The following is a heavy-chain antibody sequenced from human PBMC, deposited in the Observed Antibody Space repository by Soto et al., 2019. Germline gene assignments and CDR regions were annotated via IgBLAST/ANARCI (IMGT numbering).Heavy chain of an antibody. CDR3: ARRGESPLSSYTSGSYYYFDY. CDR2: IYPGDSNT. J-gene: IGHJ4*02. CDR1: GYSFASYW. Sequence: PGESLKISCQGSGYSFASYWIGWVRQMPGKDLEWMGIIYPGDSNTIYNPSFQGQVTISVDKSIGTAYLQWRSLEASDSAIYYCARRGESPLSSYTSGSYYYFDYWGQGTLVTVSS. D-gene: IGHD3-10*01. V-gene: IGHV5-51*01.